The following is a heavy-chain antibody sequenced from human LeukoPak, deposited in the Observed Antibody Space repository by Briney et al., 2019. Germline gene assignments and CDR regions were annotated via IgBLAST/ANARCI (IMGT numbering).Heavy chain of an antibody. V-gene: IGHV3-66*01. J-gene: IGHJ4*02. Sequence: GGSLRLSCAASGFTVSSNYMSWVRQAPGKGLEWVSVIYSGGSTYYADSAKGRFTISRDNSKNTLYLQMNSLRAEDTAVYYCATTVTTGNFDYWGQGTLVTVSS. CDR3: ATTVTTGNFDY. CDR1: GFTVSSNY. D-gene: IGHD4-17*01. CDR2: IYSGGST.